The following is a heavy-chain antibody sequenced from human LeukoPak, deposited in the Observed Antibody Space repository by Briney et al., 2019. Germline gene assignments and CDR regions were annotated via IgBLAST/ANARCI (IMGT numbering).Heavy chain of an antibody. CDR3: GKDKVGGRGYNDC. J-gene: IGHJ4*02. CDR1: GFTFSSYA. D-gene: IGHD1-14*01. Sequence: GGSLRLSCAASGFTFSSYAMSWVRQAPGKGLEWVSVMSSRGYSEYYSDSVRGRFTISRDNSKDTLYLQMNSLTAEDTAVYYCGKDKVGGRGYNDCWGQGILVAVSS. V-gene: IGHV3-23*01. CDR2: MSSRGYSE.